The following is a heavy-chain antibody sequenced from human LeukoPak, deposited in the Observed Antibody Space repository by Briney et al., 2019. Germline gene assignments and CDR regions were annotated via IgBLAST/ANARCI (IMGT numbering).Heavy chain of an antibody. CDR2: INHSGST. D-gene: IGHD2-2*01. Sequence: SETLSLTCAVYGGSFSPYYWSWIRQPPGKGLECIGEINHSGSTNYNPSLKSRVTILVDTSKNHFSLKLSSVTAADTAVYYCARGSPPDYCSSSSCYDDYWGQGTLVTVSS. J-gene: IGHJ4*02. V-gene: IGHV4-34*01. CDR3: ARGSPPDYCSSSSCYDDY. CDR1: GGSFSPYY.